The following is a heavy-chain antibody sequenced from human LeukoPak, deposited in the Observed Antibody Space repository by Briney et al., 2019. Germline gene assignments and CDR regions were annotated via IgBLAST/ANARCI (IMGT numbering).Heavy chain of an antibody. V-gene: IGHV3-30*02. D-gene: IGHD5-18*01. CDR1: GFTFSNHG. CDR3: AKGKMRYSYGYQSLIDY. CDR2: IRYDGITK. J-gene: IGHJ4*02. Sequence: GGSLRLSCTASGFTFSNHGMHWVRQAPGKGLEWVAFIRYDGITKYYADSVKGRFTISRDNSKNTLYLQMNSLRTEDTAIYYCAKGKMRYSYGYQSLIDYWGQGTLVTVSS.